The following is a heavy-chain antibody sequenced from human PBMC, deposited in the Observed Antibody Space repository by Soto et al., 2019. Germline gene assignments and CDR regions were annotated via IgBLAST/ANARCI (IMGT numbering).Heavy chain of an antibody. CDR1: GFSLTTSGVG. J-gene: IGHJ4*02. CDR2: IYWDDDK. Sequence: SGPTLVNPTQTLTLTCTFSGFSLTTSGVGVGWIRQPPGKALEWLALIYWDDDKRYSPSLKSRLTFTKDTSKNQVVLTMTNMEPVDTATYYCSHGHRYDLLAYCGQGTPVPVSS. CDR3: SHGHRYDLLAY. V-gene: IGHV2-5*02. D-gene: IGHD3-16*02.